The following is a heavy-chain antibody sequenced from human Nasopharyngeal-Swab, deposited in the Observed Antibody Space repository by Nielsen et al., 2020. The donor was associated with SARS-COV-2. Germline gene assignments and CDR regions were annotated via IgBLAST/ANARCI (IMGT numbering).Heavy chain of an antibody. CDR3: AAFWSGYYTGMNY. CDR1: GGSIGSYH. V-gene: IGHV4-59*01. D-gene: IGHD3-3*01. Sequence: SETLSPTCTVSGGSIGSYHWSWVPQPPGKGLEWIGYIHYSGITNYNPSLKSRVTISVDTSKNQFSLKLSSVTAADTAVYYCAAFWSGYYTGMNYWGQGTLVTVSS. CDR2: IHYSGIT. J-gene: IGHJ4*02.